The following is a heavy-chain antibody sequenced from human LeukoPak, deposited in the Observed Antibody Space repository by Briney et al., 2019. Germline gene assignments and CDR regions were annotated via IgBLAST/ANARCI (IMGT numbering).Heavy chain of an antibody. Sequence: GGALRLSCAASGFTFSSYERKWVRQARGKGGEGVSYMSSGGITTYYAASVKGPFTISRDNATNSLYLQMNSLRAEDTAVYYCARVQQPSGIQGYYHGMDVWGQGTTVTAAS. CDR1: GFTFSSYE. J-gene: IGHJ6*02. V-gene: IGHV3-48*03. CDR3: ARVQQPSGIQGYYHGMDV. D-gene: IGHD6-13*01. CDR2: MSSGGITT.